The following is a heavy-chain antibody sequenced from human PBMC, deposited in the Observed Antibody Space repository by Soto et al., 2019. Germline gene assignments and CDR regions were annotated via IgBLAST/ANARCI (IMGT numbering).Heavy chain of an antibody. CDR1: GGTFSSYA. D-gene: IGHD3-3*01. V-gene: IGHV1-69*13. CDR3: ARETERITIFGVVTSNYNWFDP. Sequence: SVKVSCKASGGTFSSYAISWVRQAPGQGLEWMGGIIPIFGTANYAQKFQGRVTITADESTSTAYMELSSLRSEDTAVYYCARETERITIFGVVTSNYNWFDPWGQGTLVTVSS. J-gene: IGHJ5*02. CDR2: IIPIFGTA.